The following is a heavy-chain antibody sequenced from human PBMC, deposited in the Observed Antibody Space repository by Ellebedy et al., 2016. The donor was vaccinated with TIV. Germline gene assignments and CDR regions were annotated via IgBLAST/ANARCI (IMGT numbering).Heavy chain of an antibody. Sequence: SVKVSXXASGYTFTGYYMHWVRQAPGQGLEWMGGIIPIFGTANYAQKFQGRVTITADESTSTAYMELSSLRSEDTAVYYCATMGTTVTTRDFDYWGQGTLVTVSS. CDR3: ATMGTTVTTRDFDY. D-gene: IGHD4-11*01. CDR2: IIPIFGTA. J-gene: IGHJ4*02. CDR1: GYTFTGYY. V-gene: IGHV1-69*13.